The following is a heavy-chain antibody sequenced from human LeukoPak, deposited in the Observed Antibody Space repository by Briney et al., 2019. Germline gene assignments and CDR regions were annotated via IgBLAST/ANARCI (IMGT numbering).Heavy chain of an antibody. CDR1: GGSISTYS. Sequence: SETLSLTCAVSGGSISTYSWSWIRQPPGKGLEWIGYIYYSGSINYNPSLKSRVAISVDMSKSQISLKLSSVTAADTAVYYCARDASSWHYFDSWGQGTLVTVSS. J-gene: IGHJ4*02. D-gene: IGHD6-13*01. CDR3: ARDASSWHYFDS. V-gene: IGHV4-59*01. CDR2: IYYSGSI.